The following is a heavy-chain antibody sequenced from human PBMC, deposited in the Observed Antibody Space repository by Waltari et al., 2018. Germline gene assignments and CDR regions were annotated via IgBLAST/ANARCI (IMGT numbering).Heavy chain of an antibody. J-gene: IGHJ4*02. CDR3: ARECRYYDSSGYDY. Sequence: QVQLQESGPGLVKPSETLSLTCTVSGGSISSYYWSWIRQPAGKGLEWIGRIYTSGSTNYIPSRKSRVTMSVDTSKNQFSLKLSSVTAADTAVYYCARECRYYDSSGYDYWGQGTLVTVSS. D-gene: IGHD3-22*01. CDR2: IYTSGST. V-gene: IGHV4-4*07. CDR1: GGSISSYY.